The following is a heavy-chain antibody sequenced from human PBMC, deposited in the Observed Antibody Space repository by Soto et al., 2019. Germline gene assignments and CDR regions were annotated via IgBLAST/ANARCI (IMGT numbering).Heavy chain of an antibody. V-gene: IGHV4-34*01. CDR2: INHSGST. CDR1: GGSFSGYY. Sequence: SETLSLTCAVYGGSFSGYYWSWIRQPPGKGLEWIGEINHSGSTNYNPSLKSRVTISVDTSKNQFSLKLSSVTAADTAVYYCARARSMYGSARLQLMYYFDYSGHGTLLTVSS. J-gene: IGHJ4*01. D-gene: IGHD3-10*01. CDR3: ARARSMYGSARLQLMYYFDY.